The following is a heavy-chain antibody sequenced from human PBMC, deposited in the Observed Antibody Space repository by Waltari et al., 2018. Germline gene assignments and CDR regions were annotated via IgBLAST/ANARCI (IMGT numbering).Heavy chain of an antibody. J-gene: IGHJ6*02. CDR1: GFPVSSNY. Sequence: EVQLVETGGGLIQPGGSLRLSCAASGFPVSSNYMSWVRQAPGKGLEWVSVIYSGGSTYYADSVKGRFTISRDNSKNTLYLQMNSLRAEDTAVYYCARDYVLLWFGNYYYYGMDVWGQGTTVTVSS. CDR2: IYSGGST. CDR3: ARDYVLLWFGNYYYYGMDV. D-gene: IGHD3-10*01. V-gene: IGHV3-53*02.